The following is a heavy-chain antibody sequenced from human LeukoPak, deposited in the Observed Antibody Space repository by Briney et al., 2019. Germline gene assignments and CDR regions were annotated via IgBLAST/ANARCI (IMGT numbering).Heavy chain of an antibody. CDR1: GFTFSNYW. J-gene: IGHJ6*02. CDR2: ISTDGKST. V-gene: IGHV3-74*01. D-gene: IGHD2-2*01. CDR3: GRDYQFIQEV. Sequence: PGGSLRLSCVASGFTFSNYWMLWVRQAPGKGLMWVSLISTDGKSTRYAESVKGRFTISRDNAKNALYLQMDILRVEDTALYFCGRDYQFIQEVWGQGTTVTVSS.